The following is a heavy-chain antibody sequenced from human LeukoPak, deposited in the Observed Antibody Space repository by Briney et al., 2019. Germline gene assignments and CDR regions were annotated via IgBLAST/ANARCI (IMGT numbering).Heavy chain of an antibody. CDR1: GFTFSSYE. D-gene: IGHD4-17*01. J-gene: IGHJ4*02. CDR3: ARLTTMTTTGGPFDY. V-gene: IGHV3-48*03. Sequence: SGGSLRLSCAASGFTFSSYEMNRVRQAPGKGLEWVSYISSSGNTIYYADSVKGRFTISRDNAKNSLHLQIKSLRAEDTAVYYCARLTTMTTTGGPFDYWGQGTLVTVSS. CDR2: ISSSGNTI.